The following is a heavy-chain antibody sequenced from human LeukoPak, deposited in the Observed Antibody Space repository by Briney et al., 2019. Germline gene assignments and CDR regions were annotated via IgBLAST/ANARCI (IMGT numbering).Heavy chain of an antibody. J-gene: IGHJ6*03. V-gene: IGHV3-20*04. D-gene: IGHD6-13*01. CDR2: INWNGGST. Sequence: PAGGSLRLSCAASGFTFDDYGMSWVRQAPGKGLEWVSGINWNGGSTGYADSVKGRFTISRDNAKNSLYLQMNSLRAEDTALYYCARLLFGFYSSRFPSFGYYYMDVWGKGTTVTVSS. CDR3: ARLLFGFYSSRFPSFGYYYMDV. CDR1: GFTFDDYG.